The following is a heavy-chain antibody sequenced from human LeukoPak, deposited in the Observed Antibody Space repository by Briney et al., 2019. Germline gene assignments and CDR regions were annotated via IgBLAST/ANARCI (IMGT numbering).Heavy chain of an antibody. Sequence: PGGSLRLSCAASGFTFSSYSINWVRQAPGKGLEWVSSISGSSTYIYYADSVKGRFPISIDNAKNSLYLQLSSLRADDTAVYYCARAPPGSSILAFDIWGQGTMVTVSS. CDR2: ISGSSTYI. J-gene: IGHJ3*02. CDR3: ARAPPGSSILAFDI. V-gene: IGHV3-21*01. D-gene: IGHD6-13*01. CDR1: GFTFSSYS.